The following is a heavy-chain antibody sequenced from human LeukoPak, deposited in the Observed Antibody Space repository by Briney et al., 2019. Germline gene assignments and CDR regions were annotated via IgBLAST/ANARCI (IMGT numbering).Heavy chain of an antibody. Sequence: ASVKVSCKTSGYTFTNYGISWVRQAPGQGLEWMGWISAYSGDTNYAQRLQGRVTMTTDTSTNTAYMELRTLRSDDTAVYYCARDKWFGELRVSDCFDPWGQGTLVTVSS. V-gene: IGHV1-18*01. CDR2: ISAYSGDT. CDR3: ARDKWFGELRVSDCFDP. CDR1: GYTFTNYG. D-gene: IGHD3-10*01. J-gene: IGHJ5*02.